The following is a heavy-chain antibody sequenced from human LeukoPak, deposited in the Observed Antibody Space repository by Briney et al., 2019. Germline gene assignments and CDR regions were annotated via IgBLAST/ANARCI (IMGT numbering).Heavy chain of an antibody. D-gene: IGHD4-23*01. CDR2: ITPSTTII. CDR1: GFTFSSYA. V-gene: IGHV3-48*01. Sequence: PGGSLRLSCAASGFTFSSYAMNWVRQAPGKGLEWVSYITPSTTIIFYSDSVRGRFTISRDNAKNSLFLQMNSLRAEDTAVYYCARWSAVVTPRYYYYHGMDVWGQGTTVTVSS. J-gene: IGHJ6*02. CDR3: ARWSAVVTPRYYYYHGMDV.